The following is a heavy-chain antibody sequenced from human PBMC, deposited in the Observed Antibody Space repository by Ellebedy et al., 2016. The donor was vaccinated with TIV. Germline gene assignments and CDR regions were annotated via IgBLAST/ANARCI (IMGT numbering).Heavy chain of an antibody. Sequence: SVKVSCXASGGTFSSYAISWVRQAPGQGLEWMGGIIPIFGSANYAQKFQGRVTIIADESTSTAYVELSSLRSEDTAVYYCARDRLSEVLNGGLGVNQLLAPYYMDVWGKGTTVTVSS. D-gene: IGHD2-2*01. CDR1: GGTFSSYA. CDR2: IIPIFGSA. J-gene: IGHJ6*03. CDR3: ARDRLSEVLNGGLGVNQLLAPYYMDV. V-gene: IGHV1-69*13.